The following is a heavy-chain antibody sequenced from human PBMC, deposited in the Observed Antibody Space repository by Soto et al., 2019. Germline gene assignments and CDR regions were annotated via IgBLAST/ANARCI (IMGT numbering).Heavy chain of an antibody. CDR1: GGSISSGGYY. Sequence: PSETLSLTCTVSGGSISSGGYYWSWIRQYPGKGLEWIGSIFYSGSTYYNPSLKSRVTISVDTSKNQFSLKLSSVTAADTAMYYCVCVFSGGYGYGFYYYGMDVWGQGTTVTVSS. V-gene: IGHV4-39*01. CDR2: IFYSGST. D-gene: IGHD5-18*01. J-gene: IGHJ6*02. CDR3: VCVFSGGYGYGFYYYGMDV.